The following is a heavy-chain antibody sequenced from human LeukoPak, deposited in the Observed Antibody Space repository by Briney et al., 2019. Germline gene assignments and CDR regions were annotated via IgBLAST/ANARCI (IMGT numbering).Heavy chain of an antibody. V-gene: IGHV1-2*02. CDR3: ATSRFLEWLYLLDY. Sequence: ASVKVSCKASGYTFTGYYVYWVRQAPGQGLEWMGWINSNSGDTKYAQKFQGRVTMTRATSIGLAYMELSRLRSDDTAVYYCATSRFLEWLYLLDYWGQGTLVTVSS. CDR1: GYTFTGYY. CDR2: INSNSGDT. D-gene: IGHD3-3*01. J-gene: IGHJ4*02.